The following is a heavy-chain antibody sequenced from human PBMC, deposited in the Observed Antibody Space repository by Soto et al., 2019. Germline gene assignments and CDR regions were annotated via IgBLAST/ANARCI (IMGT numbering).Heavy chain of an antibody. CDR3: ARDRGTLDRGVITARYFDV. D-gene: IGHD3-10*01. CDR2: IKQDGNEK. CDR1: GFTFSGYW. V-gene: IGHV3-7*04. Sequence: GGSLRLSCAASGFTFSGYWMSWVRQAPGKGLEWVANIKQDGNEKYYIDSVKGRFTISRDNAKNSLYLQMNSLRAEDTAVYYCARDRGTLDRGVITARYFDVWGRGTLVTVSS. J-gene: IGHJ2*01.